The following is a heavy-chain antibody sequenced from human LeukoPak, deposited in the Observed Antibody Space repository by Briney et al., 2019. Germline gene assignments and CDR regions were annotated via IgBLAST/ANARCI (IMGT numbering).Heavy chain of an antibody. CDR2: IYHSGST. Sequence: SETLSLTCAVSGGSISSGGYSWSWIRQPPGKGLEWIGYIYHSGSTYYNPSLKSRVTISVDRSKNQYSLKLSSVTAADTAVYYCASAIAAAGIGDFQHWGQGTLVTVSS. D-gene: IGHD6-13*01. CDR1: GGSISSGGYS. V-gene: IGHV4-30-2*02. CDR3: ASAIAAAGIGDFQH. J-gene: IGHJ1*01.